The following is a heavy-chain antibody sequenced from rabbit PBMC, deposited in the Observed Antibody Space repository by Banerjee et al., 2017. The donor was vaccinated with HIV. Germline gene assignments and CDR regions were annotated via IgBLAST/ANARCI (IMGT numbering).Heavy chain of an antibody. CDR3: ARGIPYGFAGDAYPPYAMDL. D-gene: IGHD6-1*01. V-gene: IGHV1S45*01. J-gene: IGHJ6*01. Sequence: QQQLEESGGGLVKPGGTLTLTCKASGIDFSSDSYMCWVRQAPGKGLEWIACINAVTGKPVYASWAKGRSTFSKTSSTTVTLQMTSLTAADTATYFCARGIPYGFAGDAYPPYAMDLWGPGTLVTVS. CDR1: GIDFSSDSY. CDR2: INAVTGKP.